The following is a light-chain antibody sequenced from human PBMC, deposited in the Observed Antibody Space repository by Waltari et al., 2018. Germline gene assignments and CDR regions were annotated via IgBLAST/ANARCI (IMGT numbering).Light chain of an antibody. J-gene: IGKJ5*01. CDR1: QFIADY. Sequence: DIQMTQSPSSLSASLGDRVSITCQATQFIADYVNWYHQKSGSAPKVLVYLASSLETGVPARFRGGGYGTHFNLTINGLQPEDVGTYYCQQFGGLPITFGQGTRLDIK. CDR3: QQFGGLPIT. CDR2: LAS. V-gene: IGKV1-33*01.